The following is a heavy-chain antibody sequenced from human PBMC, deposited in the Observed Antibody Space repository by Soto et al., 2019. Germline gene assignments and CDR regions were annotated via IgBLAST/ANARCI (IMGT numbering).Heavy chain of an antibody. D-gene: IGHD3-22*01. CDR3: ASLSEFTMIVPGAEYFQH. J-gene: IGHJ1*01. CDR1: GGSISSGGYY. CDR2: IYYSGST. V-gene: IGHV4-31*03. Sequence: SETLSLTCTVSGGSISSGGYYWSWFRQHPGKGLEWIGYIYYSGSTYYNPSLKSRVTISVDTSKNQFSLKLSSVTAADTAVYYCASLSEFTMIVPGAEYFQHWGQGTLVTVSS.